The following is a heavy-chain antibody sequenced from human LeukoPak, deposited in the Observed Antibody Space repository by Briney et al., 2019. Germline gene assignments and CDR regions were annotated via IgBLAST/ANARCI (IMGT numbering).Heavy chain of an antibody. CDR1: GGTFSSYA. CDR2: INPSGGST. D-gene: IGHD3-16*01. V-gene: IGHV1-46*01. CDR3: ARDGGLPDY. Sequence: ASVKVSCKASGGTFSSYAISWVRQAPGQGLEWMGIINPSGGSTSYAQKFQGRVTMTRDTSTSTVYMELSSLRSEDTAVYYCARDGGLPDYWGQGTLVTVSS. J-gene: IGHJ4*02.